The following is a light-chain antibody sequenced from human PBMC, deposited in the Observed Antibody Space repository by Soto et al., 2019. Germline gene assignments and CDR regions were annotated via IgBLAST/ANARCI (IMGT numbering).Light chain of an antibody. CDR3: QQSYRIPYT. J-gene: IGKJ2*01. CDR1: QSISSY. V-gene: IGKV1-39*01. CDR2: AAS. Sequence: DIQITQSPSSLSASVGDRVTITCRASQSISSYLNWYQQKPGKAPKVLIYAASSLQSGVPSRFSGSGSGTDFTLTISSRQPEDFATYYCQQSYRIPYTFGQGTKLEIK.